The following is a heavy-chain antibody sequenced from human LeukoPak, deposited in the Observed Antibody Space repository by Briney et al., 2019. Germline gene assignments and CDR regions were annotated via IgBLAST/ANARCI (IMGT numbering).Heavy chain of an antibody. J-gene: IGHJ4*02. D-gene: IGHD1-20*01. Sequence: ASVKVSCKASEYTFTDYYLHWVRQAPGQGLEWMGIINPSGGSTSYAQKFQGRVTMTRDMSTSTVYMELSSLRSEDTAVYYCARPPYNWNDGYYFDYWGQGTLVTVSS. CDR1: EYTFTDYY. V-gene: IGHV1-46*01. CDR2: INPSGGST. CDR3: ARPPYNWNDGYYFDY.